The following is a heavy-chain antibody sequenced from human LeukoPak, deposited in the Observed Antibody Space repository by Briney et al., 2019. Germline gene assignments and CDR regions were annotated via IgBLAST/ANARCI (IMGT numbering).Heavy chain of an antibody. CDR3: ATVNYDYVWGSYRDFDY. D-gene: IGHD3-16*02. J-gene: IGHJ4*02. CDR2: IYSGGST. V-gene: IGHV3-66*01. CDR1: GFTVSSNY. Sequence: GGSLRLSCAASGFTVSSNYMSWVRQAPGKGLEWVSVIYSGGSTYYADSVKGRFTISRDNSKNTLYLQMNSLRAEDTAVYYCATVNYDYVWGSYRDFDYWGQGTLVTVSS.